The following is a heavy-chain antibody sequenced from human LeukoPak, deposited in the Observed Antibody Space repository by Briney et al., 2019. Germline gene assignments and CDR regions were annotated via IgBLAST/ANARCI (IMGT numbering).Heavy chain of an antibody. Sequence: MPSETLSLTCTVSGGSISSSSYYWGWIRQLPGKGLEWIGSIYYSGSTYYNPSLKSRVTISVDTSKNQFSLKLSSVTAADTAVYYCARGGGYSYGLDYWGQGTLVTVSS. V-gene: IGHV4-39*07. CDR3: ARGGGYSYGLDY. D-gene: IGHD5-18*01. J-gene: IGHJ4*02. CDR1: GGSISSSSYY. CDR2: IYYSGST.